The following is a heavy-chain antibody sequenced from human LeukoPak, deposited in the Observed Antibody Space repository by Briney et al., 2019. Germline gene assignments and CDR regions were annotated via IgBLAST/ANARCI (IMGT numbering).Heavy chain of an antibody. Sequence: SVKVSCKASGGTFSSYAISWVRQAPGQGLEWMGGIIPIFGTANYAQKFQGRVTITADESTSTAYMELSSLRSEDTAVYYCARLRGYSYGYREYYFDYWGQGTLVTVSS. D-gene: IGHD5-18*01. CDR2: IIPIFGTA. CDR3: ARLRGYSYGYREYYFDY. V-gene: IGHV1-69*13. J-gene: IGHJ4*02. CDR1: GGTFSSYA.